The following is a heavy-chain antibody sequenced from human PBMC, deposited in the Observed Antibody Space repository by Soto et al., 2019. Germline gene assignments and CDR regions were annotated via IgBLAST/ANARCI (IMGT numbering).Heavy chain of an antibody. V-gene: IGHV4-59*08. D-gene: IGHD4-17*01. CDR3: ARRYGALFDY. Sequence: SETLSLTCTVSGFSISSYYWSWIRQPPGKGLEWIGYIYYSGSTNYNPSLKSRVTISVDTSKNQFSLKLSSVTAADTAVYYCARRYGALFDYWGQGTLVTVSS. CDR1: GFSISSYY. CDR2: IYYSGST. J-gene: IGHJ4*02.